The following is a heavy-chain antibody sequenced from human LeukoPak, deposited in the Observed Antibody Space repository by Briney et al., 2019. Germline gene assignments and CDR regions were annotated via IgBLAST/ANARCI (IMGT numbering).Heavy chain of an antibody. V-gene: IGHV4-34*01. CDR2: INHSGST. CDR3: AKDLSLVRSNSGY. J-gene: IGHJ4*02. D-gene: IGHD4-23*01. CDR1: GGSFSGYY. Sequence: SETLSLTCAVYGGSFSGYYWSWIRQPPGKGLEWIGEINHSGSTNYNPSLKSRVTISVDTSKNQFSLKLSSVTAADTAVYYCAKDLSLVRSNSGYWGQGTLVTVSS.